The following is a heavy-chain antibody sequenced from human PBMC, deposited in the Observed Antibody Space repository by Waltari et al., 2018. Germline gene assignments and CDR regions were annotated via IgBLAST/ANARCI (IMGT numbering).Heavy chain of an antibody. D-gene: IGHD6-13*01. Sequence: EVQLVESGGGLVQPGGSLRLSCAASGFTFSSYSMNWVRQAPGKGLEWVSYISSSSSTIYYADSVKGRFTSSRDNAKNSLYLQMNSRRAEDTAVYYCASIAAHDYWGQGTLVTVSS. J-gene: IGHJ4*02. CDR1: GFTFSSYS. CDR3: ASIAAHDY. CDR2: ISSSSSTI. V-gene: IGHV3-48*04.